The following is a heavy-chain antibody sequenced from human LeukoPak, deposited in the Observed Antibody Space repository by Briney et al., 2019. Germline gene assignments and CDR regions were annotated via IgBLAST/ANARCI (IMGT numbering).Heavy chain of an antibody. Sequence: PSETLSLTCSVSGDSISYFYWSWIRQAAGKGLEWIGRIYNSGSTDYNASLKSRVTMSVDTSKNQFSLKLSSVTAADTAVYYCARRPTYYYGSGYPYYYYYMDVWGKGTTVTISS. CDR2: IYNSGST. D-gene: IGHD3-10*01. V-gene: IGHV4-4*07. CDR1: GDSISYFY. CDR3: ARRPTYYYGSGYPYYYYYMDV. J-gene: IGHJ6*03.